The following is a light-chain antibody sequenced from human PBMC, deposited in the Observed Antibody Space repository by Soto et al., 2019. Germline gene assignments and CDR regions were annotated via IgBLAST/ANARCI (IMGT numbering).Light chain of an antibody. V-gene: IGLV3-21*04. Sequence: SYELTQPPSVSVAPGKTARITCGGNNIGSKSVHWYQQKPGQAPVLVIYYDSDRPSGIPERFSGSTSGNTATLTISRVEAGDEAGYYCQVWDSSSDHVVFGGGTKLTVL. J-gene: IGLJ2*01. CDR3: QVWDSSSDHVV. CDR2: YDS. CDR1: NIGSKS.